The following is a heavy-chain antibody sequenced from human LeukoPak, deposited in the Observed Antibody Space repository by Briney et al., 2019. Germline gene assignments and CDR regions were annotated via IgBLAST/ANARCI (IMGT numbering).Heavy chain of an antibody. D-gene: IGHD5-24*01. J-gene: IGHJ4*02. Sequence: GGSLRLSCAASGFPFSSSAMTWVRQAPGKGLEWVSDISVGGSNTYYADSVKGRFTISRDNSKATQYLQMNSLRAEDTAIYYCARNVEGYNDYWGQGTLVTVSS. CDR1: GFPFSSSA. CDR3: ARNVEGYNDY. CDR2: ISVGGSNT. V-gene: IGHV3-23*01.